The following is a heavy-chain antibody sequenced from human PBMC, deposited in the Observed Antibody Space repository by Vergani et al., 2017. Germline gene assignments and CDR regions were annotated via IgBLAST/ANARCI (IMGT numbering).Heavy chain of an antibody. J-gene: IGHJ2*01. CDR1: GGSISSGGYY. CDR3: ARGGGYCSSTSCYDWYFDL. CDR2: IYYSGST. D-gene: IGHD2-2*01. V-gene: IGHV4-31*03. Sequence: QVQLQESGPGLVKPSQTLSLTCTVSGGSISSGGYYWSWIRQHPGKGLEWIGYIYYSGSTYYNPSLKSRVTISVDTSKNQFSLKLCSVTASDTAVYYCARGGGYCSSTSCYDWYFDLWGRGTLVTVSS.